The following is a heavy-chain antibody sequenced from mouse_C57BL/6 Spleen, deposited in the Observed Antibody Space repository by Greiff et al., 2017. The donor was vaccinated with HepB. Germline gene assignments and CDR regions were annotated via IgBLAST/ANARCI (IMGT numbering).Heavy chain of an antibody. CDR2: INPNNGGT. J-gene: IGHJ3*01. Sequence: EVQLVESGPELVKPGASVKIPCKASGYTFTDYNMDWVKQSHGKSLEWIGDINPNNGGTIYNQKFKGKATLTVDKSSSTAYMELRSLTSEDTAVYYCARRRDDYDGAWFAYWGQGTLVTVSA. D-gene: IGHD2-4*01. V-gene: IGHV1-18*01. CDR1: GYTFTDYN. CDR3: ARRRDDYDGAWFAY.